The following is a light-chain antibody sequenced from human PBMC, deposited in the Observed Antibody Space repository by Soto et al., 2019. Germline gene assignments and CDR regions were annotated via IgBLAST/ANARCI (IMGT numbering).Light chain of an antibody. V-gene: IGKV1-39*01. J-gene: IGKJ2*01. CDR3: QQSYSTPHN. CDR1: QSISSY. CDR2: AAS. Sequence: DIQMTQSPSSLSASVGDRVTITCRASQSISSYLNWYQQKPGKAPKLLIYAASSLQSGVPSRFSGSGSGTDFTLTISSLQPEDFETYYCQQSYSTPHNFGQGTKVDIK.